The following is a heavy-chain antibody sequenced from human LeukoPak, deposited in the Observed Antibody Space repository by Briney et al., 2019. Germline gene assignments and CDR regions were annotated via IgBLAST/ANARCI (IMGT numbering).Heavy chain of an antibody. CDR2: IYYSGST. CDR3: ARTRSGYSQANDY. V-gene: IGHV4-39*07. D-gene: IGHD3-3*01. CDR1: GYSISSSSYY. Sequence: PSETLSLTCTVSGYSISSSSYYWGWIRQPPGKGLEWIGSIYYSGSTYYNPSLKSRVTISVDTSKNQFSLKLSSVTAADTAVYYCARTRSGYSQANDYWGQGTLVTVSS. J-gene: IGHJ4*02.